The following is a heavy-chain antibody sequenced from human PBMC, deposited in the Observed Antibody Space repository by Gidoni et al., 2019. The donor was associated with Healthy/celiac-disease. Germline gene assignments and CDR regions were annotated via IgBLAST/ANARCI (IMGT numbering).Heavy chain of an antibody. CDR3: ARGAYCSSTSCQGWFDP. CDR1: GGSISSCSYY. Sequence: QVQLQESGPGLVKPSQTLSLTCTVSGGSISSCSYYWRWIRQPAGKGLEWIGRIYTSGSTNYNPSLKSRVTISVDTSKNQFSLKLSSVTAADTAVYYCARGAYCSSTSCQGWFDPWGQGTLVTVSS. CDR2: IYTSGST. J-gene: IGHJ5*02. D-gene: IGHD2-2*01. V-gene: IGHV4-61*02.